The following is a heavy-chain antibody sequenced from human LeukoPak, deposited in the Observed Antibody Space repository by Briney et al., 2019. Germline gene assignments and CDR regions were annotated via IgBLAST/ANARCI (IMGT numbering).Heavy chain of an antibody. CDR2: ISWKSGSI. J-gene: IGHJ6*03. CDR3: AKDVNSYYYYMDV. V-gene: IGHV3-9*01. Sequence: GGSLRLSCAASGFTFSSYSMNWVRQAPGKGLEWVSGISWKSGSIGYADSVKGRFTISRDNAKSSLYLQMNSLRAEDTALYYCAKDVNSYYYYMDVWGKGTTVTVSS. CDR1: GFTFSSYS.